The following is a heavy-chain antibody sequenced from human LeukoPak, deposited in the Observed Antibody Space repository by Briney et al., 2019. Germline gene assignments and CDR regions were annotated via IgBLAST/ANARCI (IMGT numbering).Heavy chain of an antibody. CDR1: GFTSSSYW. CDR2: IKQDGSEK. J-gene: IGHJ4*02. Sequence: GSLRLSCAASGFTSSSYWMSWVRQAPGKGLGWVANIKQDGSEKYYVDSVKGRFTISRDNAENSLYLQMNSLRAEDTAVYYCARVPYCSSTSCYAIFDYWGQGTPVTIPS. D-gene: IGHD2-2*01. V-gene: IGHV3-7*05. CDR3: ARVPYCSSTSCYAIFDY.